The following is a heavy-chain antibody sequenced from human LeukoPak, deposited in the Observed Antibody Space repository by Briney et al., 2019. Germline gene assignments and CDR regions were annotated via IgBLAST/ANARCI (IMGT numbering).Heavy chain of an antibody. CDR1: GFGFSVYW. D-gene: IGHD3-10*01. J-gene: IGHJ4*02. V-gene: IGHV3-74*01. Sequence: GGSLRLSFAASGFGFSVYWMHWFRQAPGKGLVWVAHINEDGTSASHADSVKGRFTISRDNAKNTLYLQMNSLTVEDTAVLYYARVPTNPYGFGQWGQGSLVTVSS. CDR2: INEDGTSA. CDR3: ARVPTNPYGFGQ.